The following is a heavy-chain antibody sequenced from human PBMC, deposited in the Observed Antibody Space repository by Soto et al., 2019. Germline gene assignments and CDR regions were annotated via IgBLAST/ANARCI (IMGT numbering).Heavy chain of an antibody. D-gene: IGHD6-6*01. Sequence: SETLSLTCAVSGYSIRSGYYWGWIRQAPGKGLEWIGSIYHSGNTHYNPSLKSRVTISVDTSKNQLSLRLSSVTAADTASFYCAREYSGSSGYFDYWGRGTLVTVSS. CDR2: IYHSGNT. V-gene: IGHV4-38-2*02. J-gene: IGHJ4*02. CDR3: AREYSGSSGYFDY. CDR1: GYSIRSGYY.